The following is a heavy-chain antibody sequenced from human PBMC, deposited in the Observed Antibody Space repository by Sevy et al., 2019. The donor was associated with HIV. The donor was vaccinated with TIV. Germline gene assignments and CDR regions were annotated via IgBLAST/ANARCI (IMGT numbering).Heavy chain of an antibody. CDR1: GFTFSSYE. D-gene: IGHD6-13*01. CDR3: AKLRRYNSSCDAFDI. Sequence: GGSLRLSCAASGFTFSSYEMNWVRQAPGKGLEWISYISSSGSTIYYADSVKGRFTISRDNAKNSLYLQMNSLRAEDTAVYYCAKLRRYNSSCDAFDIWGQGTIITVSS. V-gene: IGHV3-48*03. CDR2: ISSSGSTI. J-gene: IGHJ3*02.